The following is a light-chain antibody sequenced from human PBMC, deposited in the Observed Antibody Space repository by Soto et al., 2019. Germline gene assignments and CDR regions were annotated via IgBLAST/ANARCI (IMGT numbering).Light chain of an antibody. CDR2: AAS. CDR1: QSISSY. CDR3: QQSYSTPT. J-gene: IGKJ4*01. V-gene: IGKV1-39*01. Sequence: DIQMTQSPSSLSASVGDRVTITCRASQSISSYLNWYQQKPGKAPKLLIYAASSLPSGVPSRFSGSGSGTECTLTISSLQPEDFATYYCQQSYSTPTFGGGTKVEIK.